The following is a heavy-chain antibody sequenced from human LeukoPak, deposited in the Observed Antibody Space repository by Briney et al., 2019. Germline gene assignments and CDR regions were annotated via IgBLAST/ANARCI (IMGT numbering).Heavy chain of an antibody. J-gene: IGHJ5*02. Sequence: PSETLSLTCTVSGGSISSYYWSWIRQPPGKGLEWIGDIFYSGSTNYNPSLKSRVTISVGTSKNQFSLRLSSVTAADTAVYYCARLSYPNWFDPWGQGTLVTVSS. CDR3: ARLSYPNWFDP. CDR2: IFYSGST. V-gene: IGHV4-59*08. CDR1: GGSISSYY.